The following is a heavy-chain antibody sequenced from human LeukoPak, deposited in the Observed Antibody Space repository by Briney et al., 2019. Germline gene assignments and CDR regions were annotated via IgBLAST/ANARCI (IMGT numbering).Heavy chain of an antibody. V-gene: IGHV3-21*04. CDR3: AREGYYYDSSGSYDY. D-gene: IGHD3-22*01. CDR1: GFTFSSYS. Sequence: PGGPLRLSCAASGFTFSSYSMNWVRQAPGKGLEWVSSISSSSSYIYYADSVKGRFTISRDNAKNSLYLQMNSLRAEDTALYYCAREGYYYDSSGSYDYWGQGTLVTVSS. CDR2: ISSSSSYI. J-gene: IGHJ4*02.